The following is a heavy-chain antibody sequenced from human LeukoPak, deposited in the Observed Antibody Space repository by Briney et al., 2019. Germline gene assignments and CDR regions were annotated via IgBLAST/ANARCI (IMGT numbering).Heavy chain of an antibody. Sequence: ASVKVSCKASGYTFTGYYMLWVRQAPGQGLEWMGRINPNSGGTNYAQKFQGRVTMTRDTSISTAYMELSRLRSDDTAVYYCARSPEYYYDSSGYSFDYWGQGTLVTVSS. CDR3: ARSPEYYYDSSGYSFDY. CDR1: GYTFTGYY. V-gene: IGHV1-2*06. D-gene: IGHD3-22*01. CDR2: INPNSGGT. J-gene: IGHJ4*02.